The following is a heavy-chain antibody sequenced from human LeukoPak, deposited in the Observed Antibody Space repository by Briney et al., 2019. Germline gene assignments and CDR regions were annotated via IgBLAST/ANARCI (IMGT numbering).Heavy chain of an antibody. V-gene: IGHV4-34*01. CDR2: INHSGST. Sequence: SETLSLTCAVYGGSFSGYYWSWIRQPPGKGLEWIGEINHSGSTNYNPSLKSRVTISVDTSKNQFSLKLSSVTAADTAVYYCARGVYYGSGSYYKMVRRSISLDVWGKGTTVTVSS. CDR3: ARGVYYGSGSYYKMVRRSISLDV. CDR1: GGSFSGYY. J-gene: IGHJ6*04. D-gene: IGHD3-10*01.